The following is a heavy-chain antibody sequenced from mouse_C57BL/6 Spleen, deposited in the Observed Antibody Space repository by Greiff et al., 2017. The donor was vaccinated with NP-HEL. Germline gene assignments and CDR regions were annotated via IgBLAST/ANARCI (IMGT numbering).Heavy chain of an antibody. V-gene: IGHV1-82*01. Sequence: QVQLQQSGPELVKPGASVKISCKASGYAFSSSWMNWVKQRPGKGLEWIGRIYPGDGDTNYNGKFKGKATLTADKSSSTAYMQLSSLTSEDSAVYCCARSRDYPHYYAMDYWGQGTSVTVSS. J-gene: IGHJ4*01. CDR2: IYPGDGDT. CDR1: GYAFSSSW. D-gene: IGHD2-4*01. CDR3: ARSRDYPHYYAMDY.